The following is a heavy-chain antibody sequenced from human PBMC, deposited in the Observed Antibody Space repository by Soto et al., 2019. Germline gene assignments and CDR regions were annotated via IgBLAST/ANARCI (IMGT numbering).Heavy chain of an antibody. J-gene: IGHJ6*02. Sequence: PGGSLSLSCAASGFTFSSYSMNWVRQAPGKGLEWVSSISSSSSYIYYADPVKGRFTISRDNAKNSLYLQMNSLRAEDTAVYYCARVLGRWELGGMDVWGQGTTVTVSS. CDR1: GFTFSSYS. CDR3: ARVLGRWELGGMDV. V-gene: IGHV3-21*01. D-gene: IGHD1-26*01. CDR2: ISSSSSYI.